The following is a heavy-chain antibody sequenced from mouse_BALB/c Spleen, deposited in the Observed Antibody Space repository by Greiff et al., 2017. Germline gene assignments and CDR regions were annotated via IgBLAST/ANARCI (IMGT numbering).Heavy chain of an antibody. D-gene: IGHD2-14*01. CDR2: ISSGSSTI. Sequence: EVKLMESGGGLVQPGGSRKLSCAASGFTFSSFGMHWVRQAPEKGLEWVAYISSGSSTIYYADTVKGRFTISRDNPKNTLFLQMTSLRSEDTAMYYCARERYDEMDYWGQGTSVTVSS. CDR1: GFTFSSFG. CDR3: ARERYDEMDY. J-gene: IGHJ4*01. V-gene: IGHV5-17*02.